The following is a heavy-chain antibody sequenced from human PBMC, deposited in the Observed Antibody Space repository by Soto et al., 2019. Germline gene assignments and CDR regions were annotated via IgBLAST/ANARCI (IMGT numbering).Heavy chain of an antibody. CDR1: GYTFTSDG. Sequence: ASVKVSCKASGYTFTSDGISWVRQAPGQGLEWMGWISAYNGNTNYAQKLQGRVTMTTDTSTSTAYMELRSLRSDDTAVYYCARSEYSSGWYYFDYWGQGTLVTVSS. D-gene: IGHD6-19*01. CDR2: ISAYNGNT. CDR3: ARSEYSSGWYYFDY. J-gene: IGHJ4*02. V-gene: IGHV1-18*01.